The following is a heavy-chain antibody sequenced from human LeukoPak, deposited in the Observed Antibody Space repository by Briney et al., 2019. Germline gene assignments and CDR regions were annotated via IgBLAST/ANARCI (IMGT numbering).Heavy chain of an antibody. CDR2: IDPSDSYT. CDR3: ARQVSGYDTNIPTT. V-gene: IGHV5-10-1*01. Sequence: GESLKLSCKGSGYSFTSYWISWVRQMPGKGLEWMGRIDPSDSYTNYSPSFQGHVTISADKSISTAYLQWSSLKASDTAMYYCARQVSGYDTNIPTTWGQGTLVTVSS. D-gene: IGHD5-12*01. J-gene: IGHJ5*02. CDR1: GYSFTSYW.